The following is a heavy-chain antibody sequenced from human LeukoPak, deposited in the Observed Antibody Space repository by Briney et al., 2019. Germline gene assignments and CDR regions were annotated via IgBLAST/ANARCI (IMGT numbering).Heavy chain of an antibody. CDR3: ARDGPYTMIVVVTTREYYYYGMDV. J-gene: IGHJ6*02. D-gene: IGHD3-22*01. Sequence: ASVKVSCKASGYTFTGSYLHWVRQAPGQGLEWMGLINPSSGGTIYPQALQGRVTMTRDTSINTAYMDLSRLTSDDTAVYYCARDGPYTMIVVVTTREYYYYGMDVWGQGTTVTVSS. CDR1: GYTFTGSY. CDR2: INPSSGGT. V-gene: IGHV1-2*02.